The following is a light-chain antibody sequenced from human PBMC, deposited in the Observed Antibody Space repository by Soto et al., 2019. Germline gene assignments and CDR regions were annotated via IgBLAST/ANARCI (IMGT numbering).Light chain of an antibody. CDR1: QSVSGSY. V-gene: IGKV3-20*01. Sequence: DIVLTQSPGTLSLSPREGATLSCRASQSVSGSYLAWYQQKPGQAPRLLIFAASSRATGIPDRFSGSGSETDFTLTIRRLEHEDFAVYYCQQYGSSPYTFGQGTKLEIK. CDR3: QQYGSSPYT. CDR2: AAS. J-gene: IGKJ2*01.